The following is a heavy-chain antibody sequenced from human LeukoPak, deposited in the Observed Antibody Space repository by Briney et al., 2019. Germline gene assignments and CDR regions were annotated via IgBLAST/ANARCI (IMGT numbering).Heavy chain of an antibody. CDR1: GFTFSSYS. J-gene: IGHJ3*02. Sequence: GGSLRLSCAASGFTFSSYSMNWVRQAPGKGLEWVSSISSSSSYIYYADSVKGRFTISRDNAQNSLYLQMNSLRAEDTAVYYCAREKADGFDIWGQGTMVTVSS. CDR3: AREKADGFDI. CDR2: ISSSSSYI. V-gene: IGHV3-21*01.